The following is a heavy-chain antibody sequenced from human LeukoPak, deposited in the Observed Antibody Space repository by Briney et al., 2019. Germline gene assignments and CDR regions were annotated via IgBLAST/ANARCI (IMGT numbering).Heavy chain of an antibody. CDR3: ARGWLLYYMDV. Sequence: SETLSLTCAVYGGSFSGYYWSWIRQPPGKGLEWIGEINHSGSTNYNPSLKSRVTISVDTSKNQFSLKLSSVTAADTAVYYCARGWLLYYMDVWGKGTTVTVS. CDR2: INHSGST. D-gene: IGHD3-9*01. V-gene: IGHV4-34*01. CDR1: GGSFSGYY. J-gene: IGHJ6*03.